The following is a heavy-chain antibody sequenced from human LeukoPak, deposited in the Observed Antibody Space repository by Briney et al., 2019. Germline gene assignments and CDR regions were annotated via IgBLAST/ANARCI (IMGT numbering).Heavy chain of an antibody. J-gene: IGHJ4*02. Sequence: ASVKVSCKSSGYTFTGYHLHWVRQAPGQGLEWMGRINPNSGGTNYAQKLQGRVTMTTDTSTSTAYMELRSLRSDDTAVYHCAREGYSSGLDYWGQGTLVTVSS. CDR2: INPNSGGT. D-gene: IGHD6-19*01. V-gene: IGHV1-2*06. CDR1: GYTFTGYH. CDR3: AREGYSSGLDY.